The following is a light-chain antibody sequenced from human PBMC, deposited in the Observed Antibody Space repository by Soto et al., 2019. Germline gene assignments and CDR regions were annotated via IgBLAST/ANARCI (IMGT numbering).Light chain of an antibody. CDR2: GAS. CDR1: QSVSSN. V-gene: IGKV3-15*01. Sequence: EIVMTQSPATLSVSPGERATLSCRASQSVSSNLAWYQQKPGQAPRLLIYGASTRATGIPARFSGSGSGTVFTLTISRLQSEDFAVYYCQQYNNWPPPCTFGPGTKVDIK. CDR3: QQYNNWPPPCT. J-gene: IGKJ3*01.